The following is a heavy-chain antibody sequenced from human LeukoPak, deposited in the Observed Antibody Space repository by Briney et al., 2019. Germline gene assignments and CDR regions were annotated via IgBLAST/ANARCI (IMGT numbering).Heavy chain of an antibody. CDR3: TTAPHWELLYMDV. Sequence: AGGSLRLSCAAAGFTFSNAWMSWVRQAPGKGLEWVGRIKSKTDGGTTDYAAPVKGRFTISRDDSKNTLYLQMNSLKTEDTAVYYCTTAPHWELLYMDVWGKGTTVTVSS. CDR2: IKSKTDGGTT. D-gene: IGHD1-26*01. CDR1: GFTFSNAW. J-gene: IGHJ6*03. V-gene: IGHV3-15*01.